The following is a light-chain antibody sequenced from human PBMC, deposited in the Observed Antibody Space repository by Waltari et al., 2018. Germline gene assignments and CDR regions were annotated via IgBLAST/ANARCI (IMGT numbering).Light chain of an antibody. Sequence: QSVVTQPPSVSGTPGQRVTIFCSGSNSNIGNHYVYWYQQFPGTAPRLLIMKNSQRPSGISDRLSGSKSDTSASLAISGLRSEDEADYYCATWDDSLNSVLFGGGTKLTVL. J-gene: IGLJ2*01. V-gene: IGLV1-47*01. CDR1: NSNIGNHY. CDR3: ATWDDSLNSVL. CDR2: KNS.